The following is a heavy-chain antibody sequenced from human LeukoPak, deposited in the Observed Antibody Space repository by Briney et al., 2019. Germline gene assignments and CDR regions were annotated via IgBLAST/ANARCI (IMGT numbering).Heavy chain of an antibody. CDR1: GGSISSGGYS. Sequence: PSQTLSLTCAVSGGSISSGGYSWSWIRQPPGKGLEWIGYIYYSGSTYYNPSLKSRVTISVDTSKNQFSLKLSSVTAADTAVYYCARAGSHPYYYDSSGYDFDYWGQGTLVTVSS. J-gene: IGHJ4*02. D-gene: IGHD3-22*01. CDR3: ARAGSHPYYYDSSGYDFDY. V-gene: IGHV4-31*11. CDR2: IYYSGST.